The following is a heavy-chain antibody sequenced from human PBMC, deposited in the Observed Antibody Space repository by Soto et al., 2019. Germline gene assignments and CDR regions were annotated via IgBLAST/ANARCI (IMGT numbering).Heavy chain of an antibody. CDR3: ARRFYGMDV. D-gene: IGHD3-3*01. Sequence: EVQLVETGGGLIQPGGSLRLSCAASGFTVSNNYMSWVRQAPGKGPEWVSVIYKGGNTDYADSVKGRFTISRDNSENTLYLQMNSLRAEDTAVYYCARRFYGMDVWGQGTTVTVSS. CDR1: GFTVSNNY. V-gene: IGHV3-53*02. J-gene: IGHJ6*02. CDR2: IYKGGNT.